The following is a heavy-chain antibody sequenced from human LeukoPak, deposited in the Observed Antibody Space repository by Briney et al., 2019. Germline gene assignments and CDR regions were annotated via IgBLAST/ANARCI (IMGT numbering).Heavy chain of an antibody. D-gene: IGHD5-18*01. Sequence: SETLSLTCTVSGYSISSGYYWGWIRQPPGKGLEWIGSIYHSGSTYYNPSLKSRVTISVDTSKNQFSLKLSSVTAADTAVYYCAREIGGYTYGYVPREVSYCFDYWGQGTLVTVSS. J-gene: IGHJ4*02. CDR1: GYSISSGYY. V-gene: IGHV4-38-2*02. CDR3: AREIGGYTYGYVPREVSYCFDY. CDR2: IYHSGST.